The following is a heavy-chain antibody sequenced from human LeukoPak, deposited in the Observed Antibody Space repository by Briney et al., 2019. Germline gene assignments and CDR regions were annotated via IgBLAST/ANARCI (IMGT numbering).Heavy chain of an antibody. CDR3: ARVKGRLRHNSYWYFDL. Sequence: SETLSLTCAVYGGSFSGYYWSWIRQPPGKGLEWIGEINHSGSTNYNPSLKSRVTISVDTSKNQFSLKLSSVTAADTAVYYCARVKGRLRHNSYWYFDLWGRGTLVTVSS. CDR2: INHSGST. V-gene: IGHV4-34*01. J-gene: IGHJ2*01. CDR1: GGSFSGYY. D-gene: IGHD4-17*01.